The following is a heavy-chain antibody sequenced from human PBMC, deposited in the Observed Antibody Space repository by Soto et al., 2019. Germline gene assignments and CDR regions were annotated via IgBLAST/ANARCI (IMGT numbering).Heavy chain of an antibody. CDR1: GFTFSSYW. J-gene: IGHJ4*02. V-gene: IGHV3-74*01. CDR3: ARVSGWSRLGY. CDR2: INSDGSST. D-gene: IGHD6-19*01. Sequence: EVQLVESGGGLVQHGGSLRLSCAASGFTFSSYWMHWVRHAPGKGLVWVSRINSDGSSTSYADSVKGRFTISRDNAKNTLYLQMNSLRAEDTAVYYCARVSGWSRLGYWGQGTLVTVSS.